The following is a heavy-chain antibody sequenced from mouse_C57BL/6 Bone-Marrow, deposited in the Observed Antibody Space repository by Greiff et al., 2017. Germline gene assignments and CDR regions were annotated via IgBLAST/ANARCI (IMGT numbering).Heavy chain of an antibody. CDR1: GYSITRCYY. D-gene: IGHD2-5*01. CDR3: AREGAYYSNYDY. Sequence: EVQLMESGPGLVKPSQSLSLTCSVTGYSITRCYYWNWIRQFPGNKLEWMGYISYDGSNNYNPSLKNLISITRDTSKNPFFLKLNSVTTEDTATYYCAREGAYYSNYDYWGQGTTLTVSS. J-gene: IGHJ2*01. CDR2: ISYDGSN. V-gene: IGHV3-6*01.